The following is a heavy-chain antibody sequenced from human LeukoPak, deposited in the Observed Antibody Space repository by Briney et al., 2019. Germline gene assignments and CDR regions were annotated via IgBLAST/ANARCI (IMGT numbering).Heavy chain of an antibody. CDR2: VFHSGST. CDR3: ARDSSGYYRIDY. V-gene: IGHV4-61*05. CDR1: GGSISSSSYY. D-gene: IGHD3-22*01. Sequence: WETLSLTCTVSGGSISSSSYYWSWIRQPPGKGLEWIGYVFHSGSTNYNPSLKSRVTISVDTSKNQFSLKLTSVTAADTAVYYCARDSSGYYRIDYWGQGTLVTVSS. J-gene: IGHJ4*02.